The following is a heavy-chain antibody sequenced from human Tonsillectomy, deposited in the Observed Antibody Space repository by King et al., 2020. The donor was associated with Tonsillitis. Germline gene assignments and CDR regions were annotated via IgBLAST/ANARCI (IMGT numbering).Heavy chain of an antibody. V-gene: IGHV4-61*02. CDR3: ARVMSWYENWFDP. CDR1: GDSIDSGSHY. D-gene: IGHD6-13*01. J-gene: IGHJ5*02. Sequence: VQLQKSGPGLVKPSQTLSLTCTVSGDSIDSGSHYWGWIRQPAGKGLEFIGRIFSSGNTNYNPSLKSRVTMSVDTSKNQFSLKLTSVTAADTAVYYCARVMSWYENWFDPWGQGTLVTVSS. CDR2: IFSSGNT.